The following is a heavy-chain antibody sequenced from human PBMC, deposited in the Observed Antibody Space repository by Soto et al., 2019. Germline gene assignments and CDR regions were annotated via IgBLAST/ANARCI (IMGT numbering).Heavy chain of an antibody. Sequence: GGSLRLSCAASGFTFSSYAMSWVRQAPGKGLEWVSAISGSGGSTYYADSEKGRFNISRDNSKNTLYLQMNSLRAEDTAVYYCAKMPPRIVVVVPWAKIEYYFDYWGQGTLVTVSS. J-gene: IGHJ4*02. D-gene: IGHD2-15*01. CDR1: GFTFSSYA. CDR3: AKMPPRIVVVVPWAKIEYYFDY. CDR2: ISGSGGST. V-gene: IGHV3-23*01.